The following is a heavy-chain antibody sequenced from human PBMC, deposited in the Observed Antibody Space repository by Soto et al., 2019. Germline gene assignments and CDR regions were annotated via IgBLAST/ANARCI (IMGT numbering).Heavy chain of an antibody. V-gene: IGHV5-51*01. J-gene: IGHJ4*02. CDR1: GYSFSSYW. CDR2: IYPGDSDT. CDR3: ARGHTSTSHPLYSDY. Sequence: GESLKISCKGSGYSFSSYWIVSVRQMPGKGLEWMGIIYPGDSDTRYSPSFQGQVTISADTSISTAYLRWSSLKASDTAIYYCARGHTSTSHPLYSDYWGQGTLVTVSS. D-gene: IGHD6-13*01.